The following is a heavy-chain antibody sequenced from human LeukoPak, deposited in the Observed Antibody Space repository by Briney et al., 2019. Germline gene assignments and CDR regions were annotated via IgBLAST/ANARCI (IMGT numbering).Heavy chain of an antibody. Sequence: SETLSLTCAVSGGSISSNSYYWGWIRQPPGKGLEWIGSIYYSGSTYYNPSLKSRVTISVDTSKNQFSLKLSSVTAADTAVYYCTRTRYYYNSRSYGAPYYFDYWGQGTLVTVSS. V-gene: IGHV4-39*01. CDR3: TRTRYYYNSRSYGAPYYFDY. CDR1: GGSISSNSYY. D-gene: IGHD3-10*01. J-gene: IGHJ4*02. CDR2: IYYSGST.